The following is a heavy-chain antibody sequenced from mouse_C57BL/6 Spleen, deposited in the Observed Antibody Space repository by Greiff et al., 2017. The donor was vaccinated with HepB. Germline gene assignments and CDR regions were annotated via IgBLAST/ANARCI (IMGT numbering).Heavy chain of an antibody. CDR3: TRLEKIGWLGAY. Sequence: QVQLQQSGAELVRPGASVTLSCKASGYTFTDYEMHWVKQTPVHGLEWIGAIDPETGGTAYNQKFKGKAILTADKSSSTAYMELRSLTSEDSAVYCCTRLEKIGWLGAYWGQGTLVTVSA. J-gene: IGHJ3*01. V-gene: IGHV1-15*01. D-gene: IGHD2-3*01. CDR1: GYTFTDYE. CDR2: IDPETGGT.